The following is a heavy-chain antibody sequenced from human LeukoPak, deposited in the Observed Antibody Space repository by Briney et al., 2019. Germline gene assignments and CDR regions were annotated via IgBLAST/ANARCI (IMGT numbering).Heavy chain of an antibody. CDR1: RFIFSTYA. Sequence: GGSLRLSCAASRFIFSTYALTWVRQAPGKGLEWVSTISRGGGSTYFADSVRGRFTISRDNSNSTLFLQMNGLRAEDTAVYYCAKDSYGLDVWGQGTTVTVSS. J-gene: IGHJ6*02. V-gene: IGHV3-23*01. CDR2: ISRGGGST. CDR3: AKDSYGLDV.